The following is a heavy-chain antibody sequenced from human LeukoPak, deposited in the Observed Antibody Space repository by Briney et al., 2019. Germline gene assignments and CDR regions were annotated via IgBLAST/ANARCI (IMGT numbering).Heavy chain of an antibody. J-gene: IGHJ3*02. Sequence: SETLSLTCTVSGGSVSSYYRSWIRQPPGKGLEWIGCIYYSGSTNSNPSLKSRVIISVDTSKNQFSLKLSSVTAADTAVYYCARGRYGDYHAFDIWGQGTMVTVSS. D-gene: IGHD4-17*01. CDR3: ARGRYGDYHAFDI. CDR2: IYYSGST. V-gene: IGHV4-59*02. CDR1: GGSVSSYY.